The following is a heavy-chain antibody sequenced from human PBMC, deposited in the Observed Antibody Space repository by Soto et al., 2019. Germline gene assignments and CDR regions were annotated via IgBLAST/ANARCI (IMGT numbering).Heavy chain of an antibody. Sequence: EVQLVESGGGLVQPGGSLRLSCAASGFTVSSNYMSWVRQAPGKGLEWVSVIYSGGSTYYADSVKGRFTISRHNSKNTLYLQMNSLRAEDTAVYYCARPGGHCSSTSCYWLYWGQGTLVTVSS. CDR2: IYSGGST. CDR3: ARPGGHCSSTSCYWLY. D-gene: IGHD2-2*01. J-gene: IGHJ4*02. V-gene: IGHV3-53*04. CDR1: GFTVSSNY.